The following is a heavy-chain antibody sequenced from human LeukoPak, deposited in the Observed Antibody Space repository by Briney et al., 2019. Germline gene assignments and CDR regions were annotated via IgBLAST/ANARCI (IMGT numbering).Heavy chain of an antibody. Sequence: VASVKVSCKASGYTFTSYAMHWVRQAPGQRREWMGWTNAGNGNTKYSQKFQGRVTITRDTSASTAYMELSSLRSEDTAVYYCARGYSSGWSLDWFDPWGQGTLVTVSS. CDR3: ARGYSSGWSLDWFDP. D-gene: IGHD6-19*01. CDR1: GYTFTSYA. CDR2: TNAGNGNT. V-gene: IGHV1-3*01. J-gene: IGHJ5*02.